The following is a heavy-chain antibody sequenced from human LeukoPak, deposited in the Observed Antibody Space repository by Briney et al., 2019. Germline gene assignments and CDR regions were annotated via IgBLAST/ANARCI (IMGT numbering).Heavy chain of an antibody. CDR2: ISSSSSYI. D-gene: IGHD5-18*01. CDR1: GFTFSSYS. V-gene: IGHV3-21*01. CDR3: ARESYGYWFDP. J-gene: IGHJ5*02. Sequence: GGSLRLSCAASGFTFSSYSMNWVRQAPGKGLEWVSSISSSSSYIYYADSVKGRFTISGDNAKNSLYLQMNSLRAEDTAVYYCARESYGYWFDPWGQGTLVTVSS.